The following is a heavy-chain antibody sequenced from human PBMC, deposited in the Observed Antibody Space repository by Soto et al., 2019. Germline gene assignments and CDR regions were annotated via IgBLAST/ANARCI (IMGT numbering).Heavy chain of an antibody. CDR1: GYSFTSYW. Sequence: PGESLKISCKGSGYSFTSYWISWVRQMPGKGLEWMGRIDPSDSYTNYSPSFQGHVTISADKSISTAYLRWSSLKASDTAMYYCAAPKQLSMGYYYGMDVWGQGTTVTVSS. J-gene: IGHJ6*02. D-gene: IGHD2-2*01. CDR3: AAPKQLSMGYYYGMDV. V-gene: IGHV5-10-1*01. CDR2: IDPSDSYT.